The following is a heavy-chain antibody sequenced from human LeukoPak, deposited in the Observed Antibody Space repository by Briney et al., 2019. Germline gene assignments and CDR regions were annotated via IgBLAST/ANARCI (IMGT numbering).Heavy chain of an antibody. CDR3: AGLLNGGASHWFDP. CDR2: IYHSGST. CDR1: GGSVSSGSYY. D-gene: IGHD7-27*01. J-gene: IGHJ5*02. V-gene: IGHV4-39*01. Sequence: SETLSLTCTVSGGSVSSGSYYWSWIRQPPGKGLEWIGNIYHSGSTYYSPSLKSRVTLSVDTSKNQFSLKLSSVTAADTAVYYCAGLLNGGASHWFDPWGQGTLVTVSS.